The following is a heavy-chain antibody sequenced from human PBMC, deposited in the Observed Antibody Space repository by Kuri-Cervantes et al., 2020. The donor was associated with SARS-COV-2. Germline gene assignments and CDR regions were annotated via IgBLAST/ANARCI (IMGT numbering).Heavy chain of an antibody. J-gene: IGHJ3*02. CDR2: ISAYNGNT. D-gene: IGHD2-8*02. CDR1: GGTFSSYA. V-gene: IGHV1-18*01. CDR3: ASPIPLLGGAFDI. Sequence: ASVKVSCKASGGTFSSYAISWVRQAPGQGLEWMGWISAYNGNTNYAQKLQGRVTMTTDTSTSTAYMELRSLRSDDTAVYYCASPIPLLGGAFDIWGQGTMVTVSS.